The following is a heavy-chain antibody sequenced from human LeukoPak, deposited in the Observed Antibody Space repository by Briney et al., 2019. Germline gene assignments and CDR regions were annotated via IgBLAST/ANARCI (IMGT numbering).Heavy chain of an antibody. CDR3: ARGIVVVPAAIEYYYYYGMDV. V-gene: IGHV1-18*01. Sequence: ASVKVSCKASGYTFTSYGISWVRQAPGQGLEWMGWISAYNGNTNYAQKLQGRVTMTTDTSTSTAYMELWSLRSDDTAVYYCARGIVVVPAAIEYYYYYGMDVWGQGTTVTVSS. CDR2: ISAYNGNT. CDR1: GYTFTSYG. J-gene: IGHJ6*02. D-gene: IGHD2-2*02.